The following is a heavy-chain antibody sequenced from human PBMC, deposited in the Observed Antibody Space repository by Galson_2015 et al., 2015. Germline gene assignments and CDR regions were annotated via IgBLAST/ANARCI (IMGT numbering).Heavy chain of an antibody. D-gene: IGHD3-10*01. V-gene: IGHV3-21*01. CDR3: ARDIGVYGSGSYYTWFDP. Sequence: LRLSCAASGFTFSSYSMNWVRQAPGKGLEWVSSISSSSSYIYYADSVKGRFTISRDNAKNSLYLQMNSLRAEDTAVYYCARDIGVYGSGSYYTWFDPWGQGTLVTVSS. J-gene: IGHJ5*02. CDR2: ISSSSSYI. CDR1: GFTFSSYS.